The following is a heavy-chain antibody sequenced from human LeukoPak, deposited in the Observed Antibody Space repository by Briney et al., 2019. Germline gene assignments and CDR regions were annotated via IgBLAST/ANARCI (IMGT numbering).Heavy chain of an antibody. V-gene: IGHV4-30-4*08. CDR3: VGGSYPLKS. Sequence: PSQTLSLTCTVSGGSVSSGDYYCSWIRQHAGKGLEWIGFTYYSGSTYYTPSLESRVTISVDTSKNQLSLKLNSVTAADTAVYYCVGGSYPLKSWGQGTLVTVSS. CDR2: TYYSGST. CDR1: GGSVSSGDYY. J-gene: IGHJ5*02. D-gene: IGHD1-26*01.